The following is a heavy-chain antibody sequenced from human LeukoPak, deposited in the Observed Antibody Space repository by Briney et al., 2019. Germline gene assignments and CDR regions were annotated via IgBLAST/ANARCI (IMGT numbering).Heavy chain of an antibody. D-gene: IGHD6-6*01. V-gene: IGHV4-59*01. Sequence: SETLSLTCTVSGGSISSYYWSWIRQPPGKGLEWIGYIYYSGSTNYNPSLKSRVTVSVDTSKNQFSLKLSSVTAADTAVYYCARGGAARLHFQNWGQGTLVTVSS. CDR1: GGSISSYY. CDR2: IYYSGST. J-gene: IGHJ1*01. CDR3: ARGGAARLHFQN.